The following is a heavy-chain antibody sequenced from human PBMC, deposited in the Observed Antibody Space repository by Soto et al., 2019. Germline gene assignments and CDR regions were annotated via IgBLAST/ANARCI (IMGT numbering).Heavy chain of an antibody. CDR2: IYYSGST. Sequence: SETLSLTCTVSGGSIGSGGYYWSWIRQHPGKGLEWIGYIYYSGSTYYNPSLKSRVTISVDTSKNQFSLKLSSVTAADTAVYYCARDRGRDIVVVPAAIRGFFWFDPWGQGTLVTVSS. J-gene: IGHJ5*02. D-gene: IGHD2-2*02. CDR3: ARDRGRDIVVVPAAIRGFFWFDP. V-gene: IGHV4-31*03. CDR1: GGSIGSGGYY.